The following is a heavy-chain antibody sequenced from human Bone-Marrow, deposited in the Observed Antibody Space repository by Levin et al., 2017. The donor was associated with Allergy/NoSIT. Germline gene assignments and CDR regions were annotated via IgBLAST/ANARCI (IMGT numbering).Heavy chain of an antibody. J-gene: IGHJ4*02. D-gene: IGHD4-17*01. CDR3: AKALRPYGDYGGGNDY. V-gene: IGHV3-30*18. Sequence: LSLTCATSEFTFSSSGMHWVRQAPGKGLEWVAVISDDGSNKYYADSVKGRFTISRDNSKNTLYLQMNSLGAEDTAVYYCAKALRPYGDYGGGNDYWGQGTLVTVSS. CDR2: ISDDGSNK. CDR1: EFTFSSSG.